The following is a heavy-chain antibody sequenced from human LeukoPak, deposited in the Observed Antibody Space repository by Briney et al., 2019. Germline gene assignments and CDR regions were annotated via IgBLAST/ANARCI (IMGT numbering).Heavy chain of an antibody. CDR2: IKQDGSEK. D-gene: IGHD2-15*01. V-gene: IGHV3-7*03. Sequence: GGSLRLSCAAPGFTFSSYWMSWVRQAPGKGLEWVANIKQDGSEKYYVDSVKGRFTISRDNAKNSLYLQMNSLRAEDTAVYYCARTGSLAPYFGMDVWGKGTTVTVSS. J-gene: IGHJ6*04. CDR1: GFTFSSYW. CDR3: ARTGSLAPYFGMDV.